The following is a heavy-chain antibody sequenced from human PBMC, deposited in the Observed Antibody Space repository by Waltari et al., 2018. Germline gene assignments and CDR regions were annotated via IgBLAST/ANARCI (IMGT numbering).Heavy chain of an antibody. CDR3: ARDDVDSSNFGGF. V-gene: IGHV1-18*01. CDR2: INPYNGDT. Sequence: QLVQSGPEVKRPGASGKVSCNGSGYIFSNYGITWVRKAPGQGLEWMGWINPYNGDTKYEQNLQGRVTMTTDTSTTTAYMEVRSLRSDDTAIYYCARDDVDSSNFGGFWGQGTLVTVSS. D-gene: IGHD6-13*01. J-gene: IGHJ4*02. CDR1: GYIFSNYG.